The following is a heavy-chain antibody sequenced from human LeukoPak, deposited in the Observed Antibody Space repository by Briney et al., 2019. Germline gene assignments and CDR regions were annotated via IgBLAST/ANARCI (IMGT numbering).Heavy chain of an antibody. J-gene: IGHJ4*02. CDR3: ARDYYGRLDF. D-gene: IGHD3-10*01. Sequence: PSETLSLTCTVSGGSISSYYWSWIRQPPGKGLEWIGYIYYSGSTNYNPSLKSRVTISVDTSKNQFSLKLSSVTAADTAFYYCARDYYGRLDFWGQGTLVTVSS. CDR2: IYYSGST. V-gene: IGHV4-59*01. CDR1: GGSISSYY.